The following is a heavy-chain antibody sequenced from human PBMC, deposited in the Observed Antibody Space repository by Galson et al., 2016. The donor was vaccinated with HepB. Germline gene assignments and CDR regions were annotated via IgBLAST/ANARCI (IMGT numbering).Heavy chain of an antibody. V-gene: IGHV3-21*01. CDR2: ISSSSTYR. J-gene: IGHJ5*02. Sequence: SLRLSCAASGFTFSTYSMNWVRQAPGKGLEWVSSISSSSTYRYYADSVKGRFTISRDNAKNSLYLQMNSLRAEDTVVYYCARGGYDFWSGYAPSTNWFDPWGQGTLVTVSS. CDR1: GFTFSTYS. CDR3: ARGGYDFWSGYAPSTNWFDP. D-gene: IGHD3-3*01.